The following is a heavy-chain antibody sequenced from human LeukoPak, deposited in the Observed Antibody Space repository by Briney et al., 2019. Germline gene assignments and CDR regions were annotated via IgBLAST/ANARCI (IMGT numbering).Heavy chain of an antibody. Sequence: PSETLSLTCAVYGGSFSGYYWGWIRQPPGKGLEWIGEINHSGSTNYNPSLKSRVTISVDTSKNQFSLKLSSVTAADTAVYYCARGALDYDFWSGYYPDWGQGTLVTVSS. V-gene: IGHV4-34*01. CDR1: GGSFSGYY. CDR2: INHSGST. CDR3: ARGALDYDFWSGYYPD. D-gene: IGHD3-3*01. J-gene: IGHJ4*02.